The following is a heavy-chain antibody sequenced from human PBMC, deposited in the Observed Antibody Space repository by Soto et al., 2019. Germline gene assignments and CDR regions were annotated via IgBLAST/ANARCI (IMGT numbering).Heavy chain of an antibody. Sequence: ELQLSESGGTLVQPGGSLSLSCAASGFTFSNHAMSWVRQSPERGLEWVSVITGDGTVTYIADSVEGRFTISRDNSKNIMLLQMHSLRAEDTAVYYCVRFMGEGPDYAMDVWGQGTTVTVSS. CDR1: GFTFSNHA. CDR3: VRFMGEGPDYAMDV. J-gene: IGHJ6*02. V-gene: IGHV3-23*01. CDR2: ITGDGTVT.